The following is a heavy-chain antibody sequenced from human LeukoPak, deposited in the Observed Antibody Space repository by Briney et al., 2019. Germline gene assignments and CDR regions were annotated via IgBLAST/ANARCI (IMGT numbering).Heavy chain of an antibody. CDR3: ARGVYGAYFDF. J-gene: IGHJ4*02. D-gene: IGHD4-17*01. V-gene: IGHV4-59*01. Sequence: SETLSLTCDFSGDSLSGYYRSWLRQPPGKGLEWIAYRQSNGYTEYYPSLMSRVTISLDASKRQLSLKLTSVTAADTAVYYCARGVYGAYFDFWGQGTLVTVSS. CDR2: RQSNGYT. CDR1: GDSLSGYY.